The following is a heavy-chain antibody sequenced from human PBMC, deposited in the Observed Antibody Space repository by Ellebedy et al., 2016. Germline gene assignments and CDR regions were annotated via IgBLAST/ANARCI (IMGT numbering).Heavy chain of an antibody. J-gene: IGHJ5*02. D-gene: IGHD5/OR15-5a*01. CDR3: AKGGELVASSIDL. V-gene: IGHV3-30*02. Sequence: GGSLRLSXAASGFYFSFYGVHWVRQAPGKGLEWVAFISPDGTTEYYVDSVKGRCSISRDNAKNTFYLQMNSLTPEDTAIYFCAKGGELVASSIDLWGQGTLVAVSS. CDR1: GFYFSFYG. CDR2: ISPDGTTE.